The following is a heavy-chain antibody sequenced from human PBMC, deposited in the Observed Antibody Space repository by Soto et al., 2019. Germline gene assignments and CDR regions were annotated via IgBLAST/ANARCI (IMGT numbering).Heavy chain of an antibody. D-gene: IGHD2-15*01. J-gene: IGHJ6*02. V-gene: IGHV3-21*01. CDR1: GFTFRTYT. CDR2: IRGFSPYT. CDR3: ARDRGYDAHDFYYNAMDV. Sequence: GSLRLSCISSGFTFRTYTMNWVRQAPGKGLEWVSGIRGFSPYTFYAESVKGRFTISRDNAKNSLFLQMNSLRAEDTAVYYCARDRGYDAHDFYYNAMDVWGQGTTVTVSS.